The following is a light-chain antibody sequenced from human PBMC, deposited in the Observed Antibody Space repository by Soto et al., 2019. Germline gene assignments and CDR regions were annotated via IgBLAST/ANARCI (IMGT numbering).Light chain of an antibody. CDR3: QQYNNWPST. Sequence: EIVMTQSPAPLSVSPGERATLSCRASQSVSSNLAWYQQKPGQAPRLLIYGASTRATGIPARFSGSGSGTEFTLTLSSLQSEDFAVYYCQQYNNWPSTFGQGTKVEIK. J-gene: IGKJ1*01. CDR2: GAS. CDR1: QSVSSN. V-gene: IGKV3-15*01.